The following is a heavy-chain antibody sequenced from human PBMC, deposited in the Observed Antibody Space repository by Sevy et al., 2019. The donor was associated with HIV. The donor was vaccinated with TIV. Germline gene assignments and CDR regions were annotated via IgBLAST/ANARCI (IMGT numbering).Heavy chain of an antibody. V-gene: IGHV3-23*01. J-gene: IGHJ4*02. CDR1: GFNFSDYA. D-gene: IGHD1-26*01. Sequence: GGSLRLSCSASGFNFSDYAMAWVRQGPGTGLEWISSITGTSGRTYYADSVKGRFTVSRDNTQGKLFLQMNSLRVEDTASSYCAKNRVVGSTNSFDSWGQGDLVTVSS. CDR2: ITGTSGRT. CDR3: AKNRVVGSTNSFDS.